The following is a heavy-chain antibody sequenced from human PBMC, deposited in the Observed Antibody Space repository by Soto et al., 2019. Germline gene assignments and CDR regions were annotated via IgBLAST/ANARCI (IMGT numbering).Heavy chain of an antibody. CDR2: IWYDGSNK. CDR3: ARDAERYCSGGSCYTGNDY. D-gene: IGHD2-15*01. CDR1: GFTFSSYG. J-gene: IGHJ4*02. Sequence: QVQLVESGGGVVQPGRSLRLSCAASGFTFSSYGMHWVRQAPGKGLEWVAVIWYDGSNKYYADSVKGRFTISRDNSKNTLYLQMNSLRAEDTAVYYCARDAERYCSGGSCYTGNDYWGPGTLVTVSS. V-gene: IGHV3-33*01.